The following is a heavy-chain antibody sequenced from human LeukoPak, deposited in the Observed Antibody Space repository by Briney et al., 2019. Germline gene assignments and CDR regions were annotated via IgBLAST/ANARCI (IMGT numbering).Heavy chain of an antibody. J-gene: IGHJ3*02. D-gene: IGHD5-18*01. CDR2: ISSSSSYI. CDR1: GFTFSSYS. Sequence: GGSLRLSCAASGFTFSSYSMNWVRQAPGKGLEWVSSISSSSSYIYYADSVKGRFTISRDNAKNSLYLQMNSLRAEDTAVYYCARPVGYSYGTDAFGIWGQGTMVTVSS. CDR3: ARPVGYSYGTDAFGI. V-gene: IGHV3-21*01.